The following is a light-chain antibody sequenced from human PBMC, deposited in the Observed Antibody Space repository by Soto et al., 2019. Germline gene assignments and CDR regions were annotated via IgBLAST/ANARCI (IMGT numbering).Light chain of an antibody. Sequence: QSVLTQPPSASGTPGQRVTISCSGSTSNIGRNTVNWYQHLPGTAPKLLIYSNHQRPSGVPGRFSGSKSGTSASLAISGLQSEDEADYYCAAWDDSLNGHYVFGTGTKLTVL. CDR2: SNH. J-gene: IGLJ1*01. CDR1: TSNIGRNT. CDR3: AAWDDSLNGHYV. V-gene: IGLV1-44*01.